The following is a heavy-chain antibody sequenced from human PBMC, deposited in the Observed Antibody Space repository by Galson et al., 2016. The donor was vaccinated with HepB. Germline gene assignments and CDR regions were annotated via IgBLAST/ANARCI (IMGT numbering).Heavy chain of an antibody. CDR1: RFTFSPYS. Sequence: SLRLSCAASRFTFSPYSMHWVRQAPGKGLEWVADISYDGSNYYYADSVKGRFTVSRDDSKNTLYLQMNTLRPEDTAVYYCAKDQKYSGSDFYYAMDVWGKGATVTVSS. V-gene: IGHV3-30*04. CDR3: AKDQKYSGSDFYYAMDV. CDR2: ISYDGSNY. D-gene: IGHD5-12*01. J-gene: IGHJ6*04.